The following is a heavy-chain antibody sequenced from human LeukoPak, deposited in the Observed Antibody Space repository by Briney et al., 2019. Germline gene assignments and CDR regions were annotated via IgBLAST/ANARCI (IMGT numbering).Heavy chain of an antibody. CDR2: VSGSGGTT. V-gene: IGHV3-23*01. J-gene: IGHJ4*02. D-gene: IGHD3-10*01. CDR3: TTYGSGRKFDY. CDR1: GFTFSSYG. Sequence: PTGGSLRLSCAASGFTFSSYGMSWVRQAPGKGLEWVSAVSGSGGTTDYADSVKGRFTISRDNSKNTLYLQMNSLKSEDTAVYYCTTYGSGRKFDYWGQGILVTVSS.